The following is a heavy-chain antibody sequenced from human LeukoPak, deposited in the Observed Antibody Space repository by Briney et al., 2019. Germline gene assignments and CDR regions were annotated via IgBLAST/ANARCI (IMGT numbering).Heavy chain of an antibody. CDR2: IYYSGIT. CDR3: PRGVTRVHVRFDP. V-gene: IGHV4-59*01. CDR1: CGSISSYY. D-gene: IGHD4-11*01. J-gene: IGHJ5*02. Sequence: PSETLSLTCTVSCGSISSYYWSWIRQPPRKGLGWIGYIYYSGITNYNPSLNTRVTISLDTSKHQFSLNLSSVTAAHPARHYFPRGVTRVHVRFDPWGQGTLVTVFS.